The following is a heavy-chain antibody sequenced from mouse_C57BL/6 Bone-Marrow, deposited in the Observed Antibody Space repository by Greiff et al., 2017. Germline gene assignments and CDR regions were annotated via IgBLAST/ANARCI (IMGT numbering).Heavy chain of an antibody. V-gene: IGHV1-81*01. D-gene: IGHD2-4*01. Sequence: VMLVESGAELARPGASVKLSCKASGYTFTSYGISWVKQRTGQGLEWIGEIYPRSGNTYYNEKFKGKATPTADKSSSTAYMELRSLTSEDSAVYFCANYDYDGDYWGQGTTLTVSS. J-gene: IGHJ2*01. CDR2: IYPRSGNT. CDR1: GYTFTSYG. CDR3: ANYDYDGDY.